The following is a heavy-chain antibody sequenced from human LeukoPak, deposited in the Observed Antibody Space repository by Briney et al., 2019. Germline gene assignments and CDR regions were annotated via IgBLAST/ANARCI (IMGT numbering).Heavy chain of an antibody. V-gene: IGHV4-39*07. CDR3: AREGTYYYDSSGYFEFDP. D-gene: IGHD3-22*01. Sequence: SETLSLTCTVSGGSISSSSYYWGWIRQPPGKGLEWIGSIYNSGSTYYNPSLKSRVTISVDTSKNQFSLKLSSVTAADTAVYYCAREGTYYYDSSGYFEFDPWGQGTLVTVSS. J-gene: IGHJ5*02. CDR1: GGSISSSSYY. CDR2: IYNSGST.